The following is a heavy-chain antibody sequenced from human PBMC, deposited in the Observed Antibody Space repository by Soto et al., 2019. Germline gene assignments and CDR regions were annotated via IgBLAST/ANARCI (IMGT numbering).Heavy chain of an antibody. V-gene: IGHV4-34*01. D-gene: IGHD3-3*01. Sequence: SETLSLTCSVYGGSFSDYYWSWIRQPPGKGLEWIGEINHSGSTNYNPSLKSRVTISVHTSKNQLSLKLSSVTAADTAVYYCARARKGSGSDYYYHYGMDVWGKGTTVTVSS. CDR1: GGSFSDYY. CDR3: ARARKGSGSDYYYHYGMDV. CDR2: INHSGST. J-gene: IGHJ6*04.